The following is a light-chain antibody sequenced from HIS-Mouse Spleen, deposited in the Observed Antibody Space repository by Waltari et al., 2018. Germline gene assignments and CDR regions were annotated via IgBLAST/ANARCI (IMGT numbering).Light chain of an antibody. Sequence: EIVLTQSPGTLSLSTGESATLSCRASQSVSSSYLAWYQQKPGQAPRLLIYGASSRATGIPDRFSGSGSGTDFTLTISRLEPEDFAVYYCQQYGSSPLWTFGQGTKVEIK. CDR3: QQYGSSPLWT. CDR2: GAS. J-gene: IGKJ1*01. CDR1: QSVSSSY. V-gene: IGKV3-20*01.